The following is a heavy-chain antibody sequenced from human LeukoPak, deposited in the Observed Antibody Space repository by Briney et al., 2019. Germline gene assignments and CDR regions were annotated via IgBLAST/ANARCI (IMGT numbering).Heavy chain of an antibody. CDR2: IYYSGST. CDR3: GRCGYDYVWGSYRYAGIDY. D-gene: IGHD3-16*02. V-gene: IGHV4-39*01. Sequence: SETVSLTCTVSGGSLSSSSYYWGWLRQPPGRGLEWIGSIYYSGSTYYNPSLKSRVTISVDTSKNQFSLKLSSVTAADTAVYYCGRCGYDYVWGSYRYAGIDYWGQGTLVTVSS. J-gene: IGHJ4*02. CDR1: GGSLSSSSYY.